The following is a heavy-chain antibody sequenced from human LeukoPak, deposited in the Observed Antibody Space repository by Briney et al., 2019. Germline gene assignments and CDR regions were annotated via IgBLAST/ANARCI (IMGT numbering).Heavy chain of an antibody. CDR2: ISYDGSNK. J-gene: IGHJ4*02. D-gene: IGHD3-22*01. Sequence: GGSLRLSCAASGFTFSSYWMSWVRQAPGKGLEWVAVISYDGSNKYYADSVKGRFTISRDNSKNTLYLQMNSLRAEDTAVYYCAREKLSFFDSSGYFDYWGQGTLVTVSS. CDR3: AREKLSFFDSSGYFDY. CDR1: GFTFSSYW. V-gene: IGHV3-30*03.